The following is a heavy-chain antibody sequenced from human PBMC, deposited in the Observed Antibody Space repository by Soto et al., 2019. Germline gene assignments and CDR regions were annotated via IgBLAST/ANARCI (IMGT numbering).Heavy chain of an antibody. CDR3: AKLPTGFPNWSDP. J-gene: IGHJ5*02. CDR2: IYKTGS. V-gene: IGHV4-39*01. Sequence: PSDTLSLTCTVSGDSVSITPYSWGCFRQPPGKGLEWIGSIYKTGSSYKPSLKSRVTISQDTSKTQFSLKLSSMTAADTAIYYCAKLPTGFPNWSDPWGQGIPVTVSS. CDR1: GDSVSITPYS. D-gene: IGHD2-21*01.